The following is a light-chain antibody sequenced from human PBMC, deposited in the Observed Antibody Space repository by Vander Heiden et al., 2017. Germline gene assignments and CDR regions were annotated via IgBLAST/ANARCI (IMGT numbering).Light chain of an antibody. CDR1: ALSKQY. V-gene: IGLV3-25*03. Sequence: SLELTQPPSVPVSPGQTARITCSGDALSKQYACWYQQKPGQAPVLVIYKDRERPSGIPERFSGSSSGTTVTLTISGVQAEDEADYYCQSADSSGTYVVFGGGTKLTVL. CDR2: KDR. J-gene: IGLJ2*01. CDR3: QSADSSGTYVV.